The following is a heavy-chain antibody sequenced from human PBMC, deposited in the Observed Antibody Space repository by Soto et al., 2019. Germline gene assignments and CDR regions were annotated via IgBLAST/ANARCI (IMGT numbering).Heavy chain of an antibody. CDR3: ATSVGIAPTGEDGMDV. Sequence: QVQLVQSGAEVKKTGSSVKVSCKASGGTFSIYGFSWVRQAPGQGPEWIGGIIPILTTPNYAQKFHGRVTIVADESTTTVYMELSSLKSEDTAVDYWATSVGIAPTGEDGMDVWGQGTSVTVSS. V-gene: IGHV1-69*01. CDR2: IIPILTTP. CDR1: GGTFSIYG. D-gene: IGHD2-8*02. J-gene: IGHJ6*02.